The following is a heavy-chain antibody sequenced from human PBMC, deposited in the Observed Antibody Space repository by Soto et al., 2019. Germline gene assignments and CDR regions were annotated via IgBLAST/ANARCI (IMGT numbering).Heavy chain of an antibody. J-gene: IGHJ4*02. V-gene: IGHV1-18*01. D-gene: IGHD3-3*01. CDR3: ARDQLHFLEYYFEN. Sequence: GASVKVSCKASGYTFINYGISWVRQAPGQGLEWLGWISPNNGHTKYAQKLQDRLTMTTDTSTTTAYMELRSLTSDDTAVYFCARDQLHFLEYYFENSAQATLVTVSS. CDR2: ISPNNGHT. CDR1: GYTFINYG.